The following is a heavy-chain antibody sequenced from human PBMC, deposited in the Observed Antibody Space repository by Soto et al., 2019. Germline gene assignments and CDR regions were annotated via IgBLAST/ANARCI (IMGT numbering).Heavy chain of an antibody. CDR1: GGSISSYY. CDR3: ARAPDFWSGYYPPYFDY. V-gene: IGHV4-59*01. Sequence: SETLSLTCTVSGGSISSYYWSWIRQPPGKGLEWIGYIYYSGSTNYNPSLKSRVTISVDTSKNQFSLKLSSVTAADTAVYYCARAPDFWSGYYPPYFDYWGQGTLVTVSS. CDR2: IYYSGST. J-gene: IGHJ4*02. D-gene: IGHD3-3*01.